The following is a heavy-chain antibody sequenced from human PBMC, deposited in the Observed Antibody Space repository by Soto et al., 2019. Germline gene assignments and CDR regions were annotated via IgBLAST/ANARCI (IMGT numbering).Heavy chain of an antibody. CDR2: IVVGSGNT. Sequence: ASVKVSCKASGFTFTSSAVPWGRQARGQRLEWIGWIVVGSGNTNYAQKFQERVTITRDMSTSTAYMELSSLRSEDTAVYYCAADLHYYDSSGYYRGSIANASDIWGQGTTVPVS. J-gene: IGHJ3*02. V-gene: IGHV1-58*01. CDR1: GFTFTSSA. D-gene: IGHD3-22*01. CDR3: AADLHYYDSSGYYRGSIANASDI.